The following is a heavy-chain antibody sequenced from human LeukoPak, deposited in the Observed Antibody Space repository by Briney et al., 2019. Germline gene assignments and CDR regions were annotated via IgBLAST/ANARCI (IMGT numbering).Heavy chain of an antibody. CDR3: AKAGGGYYFDSSGYYYFDY. CDR2: ISGSGGGT. V-gene: IGHV3-23*01. J-gene: IGHJ4*02. CDR1: GFTFRSYA. Sequence: GGSLRLSCAASGFTFRSYAMNWVRQAPGKGLEWVSGISGSGGGTYYADSVKGRFAISRDNSKNTVYLQMNSLRAEDTAVYYCAKAGGGYYFDSSGYYYFDYWGQGTLVTVSS. D-gene: IGHD3-22*01.